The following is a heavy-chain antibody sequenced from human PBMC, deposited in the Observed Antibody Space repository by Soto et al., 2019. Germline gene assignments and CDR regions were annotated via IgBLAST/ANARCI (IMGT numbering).Heavy chain of an antibody. J-gene: IGHJ4*02. Sequence: GGSLRLSCAASGFFFNTYAVHWARQAPGKGLEWVAVISNDETKKYFADSVKGRVSISRDSSKNTVYLQMDSLRAEDTAVYYCARSIAVAGLDYWGQGTLVTVSS. CDR1: GFFFNTYA. V-gene: IGHV3-30-3*01. D-gene: IGHD6-19*01. CDR3: ARSIAVAGLDY. CDR2: ISNDETKK.